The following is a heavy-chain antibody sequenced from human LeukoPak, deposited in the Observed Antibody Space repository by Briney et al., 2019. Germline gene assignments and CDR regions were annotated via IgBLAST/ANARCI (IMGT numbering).Heavy chain of an antibody. V-gene: IGHV1-69*05. J-gene: IGHJ4*02. CDR2: IIPIFGTA. Sequence: SVKVSCKASGGTFSSYAISWVRQAPGQGLEWMGGIIPIFGTANYAQKFQGRVTMTRDTSISTAYMELSRLRSDDTAVYYCARVTVYGSGKDKPFDYWGQGTLVTVSS. CDR1: GGTFSSYA. D-gene: IGHD3-10*01. CDR3: ARVTVYGSGKDKPFDY.